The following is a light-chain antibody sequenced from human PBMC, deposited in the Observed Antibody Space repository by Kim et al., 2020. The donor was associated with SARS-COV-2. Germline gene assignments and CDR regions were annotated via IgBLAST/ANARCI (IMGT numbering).Light chain of an antibody. Sequence: LTQPPSVSKGLRQTATLTCTGNSNNVGNQGAAWLQQHQGHPPKLLSYRNNKRPSGISERLSASRSGNTASLTITGLQPEDEADYYCSAWDRSLSAWVFGGGTKLTVL. CDR2: RNN. CDR3: SAWDRSLSAWV. J-gene: IGLJ3*02. V-gene: IGLV10-54*01. CDR1: SNNVGNQG.